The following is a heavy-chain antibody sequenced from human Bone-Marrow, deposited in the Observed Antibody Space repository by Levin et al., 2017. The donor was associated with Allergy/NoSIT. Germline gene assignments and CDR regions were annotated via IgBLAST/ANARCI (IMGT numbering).Heavy chain of an antibody. CDR3: VRDSRPHLAAAGVYHDY. D-gene: IGHD6-13*01. Sequence: SCVASGFSFDEYSMHWVRQLPGKGLEWVSGITWNSGSRGYVDSVQGRFTISRDNGKKSLYLEMSSLRPDDTALYYCVRDSRPHLAAAGVYHDYWGQGTLVTVSS. V-gene: IGHV3-9*01. CDR2: ITWNSGSR. CDR1: GFSFDEYS. J-gene: IGHJ4*02.